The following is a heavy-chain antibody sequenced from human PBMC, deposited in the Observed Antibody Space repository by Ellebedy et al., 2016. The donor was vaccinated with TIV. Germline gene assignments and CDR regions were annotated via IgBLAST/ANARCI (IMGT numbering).Heavy chain of an antibody. CDR2: IKQDGSVK. J-gene: IGHJ4*02. D-gene: IGHD2-21*01. CDR1: GFTFRSYW. V-gene: IGHV3-7*01. Sequence: GGSLRLSXAASGFTFRSYWMHWVRQAPGKGLEWVANIKQDGSVKKYVDSVKGRFTISRDNGKNSLYLQMNSLRGEDTAVYYCAREVGGGGAYWGQGTLVTVSS. CDR3: AREVGGGGAY.